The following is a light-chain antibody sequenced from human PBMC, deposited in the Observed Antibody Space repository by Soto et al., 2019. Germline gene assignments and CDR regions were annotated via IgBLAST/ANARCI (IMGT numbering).Light chain of an antibody. CDR3: QQYGSSPLT. J-gene: IGKJ3*01. CDR1: QSVSRSY. Sequence: EIVLTQSPGTLSSSPGERATLSCRASQSVSRSYLAWYQQKPGQAPRLLIYGASSRATGIPDRFSGSGSGTDFTLTISRLEPEDFAVYYCQQYGSSPLTFGPGTKVDIK. V-gene: IGKV3-20*01. CDR2: GAS.